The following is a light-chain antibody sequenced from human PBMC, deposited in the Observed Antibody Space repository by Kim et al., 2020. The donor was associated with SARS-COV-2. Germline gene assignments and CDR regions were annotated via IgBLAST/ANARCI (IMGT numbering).Light chain of an antibody. CDR2: LEGSGAY. CDR1: SGHSTYI. CDR3: ETWDSNTWV. J-gene: IGLJ3*02. Sequence: QLVLTQSSSVSASLGSSVKLTCTLSSGHSTYIIAWHQQQPGKAPRYLMKLEGSGAYNKGSGVPDRFSGSSSGADRYLTISNLQSEDEADYYCETWDSNTWVFGGGTQLTVL. V-gene: IGLV4-60*03.